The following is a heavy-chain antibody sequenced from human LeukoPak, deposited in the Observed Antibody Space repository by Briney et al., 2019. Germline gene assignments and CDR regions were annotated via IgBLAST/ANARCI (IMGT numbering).Heavy chain of an antibody. V-gene: IGHV3-15*01. CDR3: AIGRVTEDWDYYYYMDV. Sequence: PGGSLRLSCAASGFTFRNAWMSWVRQAPGKGLEWVGRIKSKTNGGTTDYAAPVKDRFSISRDDSKNTVYLQMNSLKIDDTGVYYCAIGRVTEDWDYYYYMDVWGRGTTVTISS. CDR2: IKSKTNGGTT. J-gene: IGHJ6*03. D-gene: IGHD4-23*01. CDR1: GFTFRNAW.